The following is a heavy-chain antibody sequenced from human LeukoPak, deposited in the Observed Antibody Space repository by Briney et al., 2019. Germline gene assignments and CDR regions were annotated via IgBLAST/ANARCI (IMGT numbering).Heavy chain of an antibody. D-gene: IGHD7-27*01. Sequence: SETLSLTCAVSGYSISSGYYWGWIRRPPGKGLEWIGSIYHSGSTYYNPSLKSRVTISVDTSKNQFSLKLSSVTAADTAVYYCARQQIELGHYFDYWGQGTLVTVSS. J-gene: IGHJ4*02. CDR3: ARQQIELGHYFDY. CDR1: GYSISSGYY. CDR2: IYHSGST. V-gene: IGHV4-38-2*01.